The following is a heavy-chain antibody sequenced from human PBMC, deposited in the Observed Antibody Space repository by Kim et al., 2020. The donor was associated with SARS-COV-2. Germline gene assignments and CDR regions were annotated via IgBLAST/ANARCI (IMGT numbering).Heavy chain of an antibody. CDR1: GFTFSDYY. CDR2: ISSSGSTI. CDR3: ARVYYDFWSGYLGGNWFDP. V-gene: IGHV3-11*01. D-gene: IGHD3-3*01. J-gene: IGHJ5*02. Sequence: GGSLRLSCAASGFTFSDYYMSWIRQAPGKGLEWVSYISSSGSTIYYADSVKGRFTISRENAKNSLYLQMNSLRAEDTAVYYCARVYYDFWSGYLGGNWFDPWGQGTLVTVSS.